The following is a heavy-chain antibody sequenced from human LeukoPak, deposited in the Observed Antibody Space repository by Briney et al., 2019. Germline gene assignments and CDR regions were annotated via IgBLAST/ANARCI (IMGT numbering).Heavy chain of an antibody. V-gene: IGHV3-21*01. D-gene: IGHD1-14*01. CDR2: ITSSSSYI. CDR1: GFTFSSYT. J-gene: IGHJ5*02. Sequence: GGSLRLSCAASGFTFSSYTMNWVRQAPGKGLEWVSSITSSSSYIYYADSLKGRFTISRDNAKNSLYLQMNSLRAEDTAVYYCARDWAPDYPWGQGTLVTVSS. CDR3: ARDWAPDYP.